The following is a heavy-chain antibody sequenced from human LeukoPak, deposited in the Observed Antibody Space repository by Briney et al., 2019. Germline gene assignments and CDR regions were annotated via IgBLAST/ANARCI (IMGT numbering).Heavy chain of an antibody. CDR1: GFTFSSYA. CDR2: ISYDGSNK. CDR3: ARELPIYYFDY. J-gene: IGHJ4*02. D-gene: IGHD3-9*01. V-gene: IGHV3-30-3*01. Sequence: GRSLRLSCAASGFTFSSYAMHWVRQAPGKGLEWVAVISYDGSNKYYADSVKGRFTISRDNSKNTLYLQMSSLRAEDTAVYYCARELPIYYFDYWGQGTLVTVSS.